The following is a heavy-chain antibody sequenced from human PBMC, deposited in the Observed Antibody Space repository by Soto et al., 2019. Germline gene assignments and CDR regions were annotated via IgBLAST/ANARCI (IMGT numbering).Heavy chain of an antibody. V-gene: IGHV1-3*01. CDR2: INAGNGNT. Sequence: ASVKVSCKASGYTFTSYAMHWVRQAPGQRLEWMGWINAGNGNTKYSQKFQGRVTITRDTSASTAYMELSSLRSEDTAVHYCAREAADSFYFDYWGQGTLVTVSS. J-gene: IGHJ4*02. CDR3: AREAADSFYFDY. D-gene: IGHD6-25*01. CDR1: GYTFTSYA.